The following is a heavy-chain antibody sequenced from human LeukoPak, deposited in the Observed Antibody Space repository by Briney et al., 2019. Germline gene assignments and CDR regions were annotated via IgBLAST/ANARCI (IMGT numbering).Heavy chain of an antibody. CDR3: ASDLDVVGGEGYAFDI. CDR1: GYTFTGYY. J-gene: IGHJ3*02. Sequence: ASVKVSCKASGYTFTGYYMHWVRQAPGQGLEWMGWINPNSGGTNYAQKFQGRVTMTRDTSISTAYMELSRLRSDDTAVYYCASDLDVVGGEGYAFDIWGQGTMVTVSS. D-gene: IGHD2-2*01. CDR2: INPNSGGT. V-gene: IGHV1-2*02.